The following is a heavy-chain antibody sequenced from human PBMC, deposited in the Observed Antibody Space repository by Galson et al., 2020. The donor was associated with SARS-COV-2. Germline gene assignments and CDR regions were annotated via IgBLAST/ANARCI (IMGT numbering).Heavy chain of an antibody. CDR1: GFSLTTSGMA. J-gene: IGHJ4*02. CDR3: ARMADGYGGYDYGSSPFDY. Sequence: SGPTLVKPTQTLTLTSTFSGFSLTTSGMAVTWIRQPPGKALEWLALLDWDDDKYYSTSLRTRLTISRDTSKNQVFLTMTNMDPVDTATYYCARMADGYGGYDYGSSPFDYWGQGTLVTVSS. CDR2: LDWDDDK. V-gene: IGHV2-70*01. D-gene: IGHD5-12*01.